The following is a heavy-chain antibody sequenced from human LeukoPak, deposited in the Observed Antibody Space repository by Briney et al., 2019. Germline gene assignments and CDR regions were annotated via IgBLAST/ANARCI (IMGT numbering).Heavy chain of an antibody. V-gene: IGHV7-4-1*02. Sequence: ASVKVSCKASGYTFTSYAMNWVRQAPGQGLEWMGWINTNTGNPTYAQGFTGRFVFSLDTSVSTAYLQISSLKAEDTAVYYCARLYSYGDYGGNNWFDPWGQGTLVTVSS. J-gene: IGHJ5*02. CDR3: ARLYSYGDYGGNNWFDP. CDR1: GYTFTSYA. D-gene: IGHD4-17*01. CDR2: INTNTGNP.